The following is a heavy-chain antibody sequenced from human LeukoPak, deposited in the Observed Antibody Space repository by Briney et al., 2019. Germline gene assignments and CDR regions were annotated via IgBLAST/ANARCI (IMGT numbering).Heavy chain of an antibody. V-gene: IGHV4-34*01. CDR1: GGSFSGYY. Sequence: PSETLSLTCAVYGGSFSGYYWSWIRQPPGEGLEWIGEINHSGSPNYNPSLKSRVTISVDTSKHQFSLKLSSVTAADTAVYYCARGGYSYGFSYDYWGQGTLVTDSS. J-gene: IGHJ4*02. CDR2: INHSGSP. D-gene: IGHD5-18*01. CDR3: ARGGYSYGFSYDY.